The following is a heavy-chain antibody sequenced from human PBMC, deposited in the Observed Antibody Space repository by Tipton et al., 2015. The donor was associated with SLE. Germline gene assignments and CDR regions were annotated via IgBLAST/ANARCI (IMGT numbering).Heavy chain of an antibody. D-gene: IGHD1-7*01. CDR2: ISSSSSYI. CDR1: GFTFSSYR. J-gene: IGHJ6*02. CDR3: AGETGTTSYYGMDV. V-gene: IGHV3-21*01. Sequence: SLRLSCAASGFTFSSYRMNWVRQAPGKGLEWVSSISSSSSYIYYADSVKGRFTISRDNAKNSLYLQMNSLRAEDTAAYYCAGETGTTSYYGMDVWGQGTTVTVSS.